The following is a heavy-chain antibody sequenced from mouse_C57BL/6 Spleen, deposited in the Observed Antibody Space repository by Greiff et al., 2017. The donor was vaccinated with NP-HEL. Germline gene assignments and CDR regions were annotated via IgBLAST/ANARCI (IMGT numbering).Heavy chain of an antibody. Sequence: EVQLQQSGPELVKPGASVKISCKASGYTFTDYYMNWVKQSHGKSLEWIGDINPNNGGTSYNQKFKGKATLTVDKSSSTAYMELRSLTSEDSAVYYCASHYGSGADYWGQGTTLTVSS. CDR1: GYTFTDYY. CDR2: INPNNGGT. V-gene: IGHV1-26*01. D-gene: IGHD1-1*01. CDR3: ASHYGSGADY. J-gene: IGHJ2*01.